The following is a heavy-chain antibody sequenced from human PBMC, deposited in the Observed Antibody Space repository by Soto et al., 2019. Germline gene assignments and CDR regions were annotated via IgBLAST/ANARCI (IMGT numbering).Heavy chain of an antibody. J-gene: IGHJ5*02. D-gene: IGHD3-9*01. CDR2: ISSDGDIT. V-gene: IGHV3-64D*06. CDR3: VKVSTFYDILTGYYSTNFFGP. CDR1: GFTFSEYS. Sequence: GGSLRLSCVASGFTFSEYSMHWVRQAPGKGLQYVSTISSDGDITYYADSVKGRFTISRDNSKNTLYLQMNSLRPEDTAVYYCVKVSTFYDILTGYYSTNFFGPWGQGTLVTVS.